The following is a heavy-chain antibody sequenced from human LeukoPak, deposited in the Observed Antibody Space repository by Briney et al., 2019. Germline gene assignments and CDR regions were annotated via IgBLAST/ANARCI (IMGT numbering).Heavy chain of an antibody. J-gene: IGHJ5*02. D-gene: IGHD3-10*01. Sequence: GGSLRLSCAASGFTFSNAWMSWVRQAPGKGLEWVANIKQDGTEKYYVDSVKGRFTISRENAKNSLYLQMNSLRAGDTAVYYCARGRRYYGSGSYYNWFDPWGQGTLVTVSS. CDR2: IKQDGTEK. CDR3: ARGRRYYGSGSYYNWFDP. V-gene: IGHV3-7*01. CDR1: GFTFSNAW.